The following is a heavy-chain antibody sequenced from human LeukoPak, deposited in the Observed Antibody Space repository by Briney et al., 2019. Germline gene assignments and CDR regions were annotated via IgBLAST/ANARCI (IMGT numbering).Heavy chain of an antibody. CDR2: IYPGDSDT. Sequence: GESLKISCKGSGYSFTSYWIGWVRQMPGKGLEWMGIIYPGDSDTRYSPSFQGQVTISADKSISTAYLQWSSLKASDTAMYYCARHSLPGIAAAGPDYWGQGTLVTVSS. J-gene: IGHJ4*02. CDR1: GYSFTSYW. D-gene: IGHD6-13*01. CDR3: ARHSLPGIAAAGPDY. V-gene: IGHV5-51*01.